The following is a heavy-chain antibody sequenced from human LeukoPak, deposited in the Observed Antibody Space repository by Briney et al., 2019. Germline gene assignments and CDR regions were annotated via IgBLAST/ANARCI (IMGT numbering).Heavy chain of an antibody. J-gene: IGHJ3*02. V-gene: IGHV4-39*07. Sequence: PLETLSLTCTVSGGSISSSRYYWGWIRQPPGKGLEWIGSIHYSGSTYYNPSLKSRVTVSVDTSRNQFSLKLSSVTAADTAVYYCARGGLENGYHSNDGFDIWGQGTMVTVSS. D-gene: IGHD3-22*01. CDR3: ARGGLENGYHSNDGFDI. CDR2: IHYSGST. CDR1: GGSISSSRYY.